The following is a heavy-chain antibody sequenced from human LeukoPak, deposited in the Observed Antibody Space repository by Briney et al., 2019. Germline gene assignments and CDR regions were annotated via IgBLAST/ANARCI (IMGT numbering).Heavy chain of an antibody. J-gene: IGHJ4*02. V-gene: IGHV3-73*01. Sequence: GGSLKLSCAASGFTLSGSGMHWVRQASGKGLEWVGRIRSKAKSDATAYAASVRGRFTISRDNSKNTLYLQMNSLRAEDTAVYYCARSLMVRGVSPFDYWGQGTLVTVSS. CDR2: IRSKAKSDAT. CDR1: GFTLSGSG. CDR3: ARSLMVRGVSPFDY. D-gene: IGHD3-10*01.